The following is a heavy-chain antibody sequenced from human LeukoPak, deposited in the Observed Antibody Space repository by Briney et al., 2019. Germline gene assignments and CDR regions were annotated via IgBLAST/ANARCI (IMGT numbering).Heavy chain of an antibody. V-gene: IGHV1-18*01. D-gene: IGHD2-15*01. J-gene: IGHJ4*02. CDR3: ARDSCSGGSCYIDY. CDR2: IDAYTGNT. Sequence: ASVKVSCKPSGYTFTTYGVCWVRQAPGQGLEWMGWIDAYTGNTNYAQKFQGRLTMTTDTSTNTVYMDLRSLRSDDTAVYYCARDSCSGGSCYIDYWGQGTLVTVSS. CDR1: GYTFTTYG.